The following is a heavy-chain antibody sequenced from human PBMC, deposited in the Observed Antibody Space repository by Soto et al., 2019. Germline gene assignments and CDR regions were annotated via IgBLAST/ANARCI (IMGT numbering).Heavy chain of an antibody. D-gene: IGHD3-10*01. V-gene: IGHV4-34*01. Sequence: ASETLSLTCAVYGGSFSGYYWSWIRQPPGKGLEWFGEINHSGSTNYNPSLKSRVTISVDTSKNQFSLKLSSVTAADTAVYYCARGLNYYYGSGSYPRRYYFDFWGPGTLVTVSS. CDR3: ARGLNYYYGSGSYPRRYYFDF. CDR1: GGSFSGYY. J-gene: IGHJ4*02. CDR2: INHSGST.